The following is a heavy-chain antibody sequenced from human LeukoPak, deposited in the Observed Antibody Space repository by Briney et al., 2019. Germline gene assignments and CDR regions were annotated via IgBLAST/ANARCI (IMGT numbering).Heavy chain of an antibody. CDR3: ARERGRGRDSPWFDY. CDR2: ISSSGSTI. J-gene: IGHJ4*02. Sequence: GGSLRLSCAASGFTFSDYYMSWIRQAPGKGLEWVSYISSSGSTIYYADSMKGRFTISRDNAKNSLYLQMNSLRAEDTAVYYCARERGRGRDSPWFDYWGQGTLVTVSS. D-gene: IGHD1-26*01. V-gene: IGHV3-11*01. CDR1: GFTFSDYY.